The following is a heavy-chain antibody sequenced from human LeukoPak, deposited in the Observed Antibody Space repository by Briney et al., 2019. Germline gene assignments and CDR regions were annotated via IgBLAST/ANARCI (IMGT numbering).Heavy chain of an antibody. D-gene: IGHD3-22*01. CDR3: AREYYYDSSGYYYYYYGMDV. J-gene: IGHJ6*02. Sequence: ASVKVSCKASGYTFTGYYMHWVRQAPGQGLEWMGWINPNSGGTNYAQKFQGRVTMTRDTPISTAYMELSRLRSDDTAVYYCAREYYYDSSGYYYYYYGMDVWGQGTTVTVSS. CDR2: INPNSGGT. CDR1: GYTFTGYY. V-gene: IGHV1-2*02.